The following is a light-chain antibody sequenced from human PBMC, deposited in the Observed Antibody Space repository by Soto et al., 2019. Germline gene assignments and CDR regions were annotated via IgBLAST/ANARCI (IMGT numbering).Light chain of an antibody. CDR2: DVS. CDR1: SSDVGGYIY. Sequence: QSALTQPRSVSGSPGQSVTISCTGTSSDVGGYIYVSWYQQHPGKAPKVIIYDVSKRPSGVPDRFSGSKSGNTASLTISGLQAEDEADYYCCSDTGSVVFGGGTKLTVL. J-gene: IGLJ2*01. V-gene: IGLV2-11*01. CDR3: CSDTGSVV.